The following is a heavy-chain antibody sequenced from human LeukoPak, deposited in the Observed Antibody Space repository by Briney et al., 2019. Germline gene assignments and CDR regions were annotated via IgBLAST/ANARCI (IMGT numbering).Heavy chain of an antibody. CDR2: ISTDGSYT. CDR3: AGICSTTDCLISA. Sequence: GGSLRLSCAASGFTFSGYWMHWVRQAPGKGLVWVARISTDGSYTSYADCVKGRFTISRDNAKNTVYLQMSSLRAEDTAIYYCAGICSTTDCLISAWGQGTLVTVSS. V-gene: IGHV3-74*01. D-gene: IGHD2-2*01. J-gene: IGHJ4*02. CDR1: GFTFSGYW.